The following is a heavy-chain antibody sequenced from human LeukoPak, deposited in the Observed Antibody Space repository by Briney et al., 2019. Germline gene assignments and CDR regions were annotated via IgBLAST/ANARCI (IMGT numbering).Heavy chain of an antibody. CDR2: IREERGQE. D-gene: IGHD5-18*01. CDR1: GFTFSNFV. Sequence: PGGSLRLSCVASGFTFSNFVMSWVRQAPGKGLEWVANIREERGQEYYVDSVKGRFTISKNSAKNSLYLQMNTLRVEDTAMYYCASLDTAKQPLANHWGQGTLVTVSS. J-gene: IGHJ5*02. CDR3: ASLDTAKQPLANH. V-gene: IGHV3-7*03.